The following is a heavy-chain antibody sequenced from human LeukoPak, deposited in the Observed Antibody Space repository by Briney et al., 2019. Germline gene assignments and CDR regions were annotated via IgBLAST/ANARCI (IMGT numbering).Heavy chain of an antibody. CDR2: IYGSGGT. CDR3: ARDGSSWYVLDY. D-gene: IGHD6-13*01. Sequence: SETLSLTCTVSGGSISSGNFYWSWIRQPAGKGLEWIGRIYGSGGTNYSPSLRSRVTISIDTSKNQFSLKLNSVTAADTAVYYCARDGSSWYVLDYWGQGTLVTVSS. V-gene: IGHV4-61*02. J-gene: IGHJ4*02. CDR1: GGSISSGNFY.